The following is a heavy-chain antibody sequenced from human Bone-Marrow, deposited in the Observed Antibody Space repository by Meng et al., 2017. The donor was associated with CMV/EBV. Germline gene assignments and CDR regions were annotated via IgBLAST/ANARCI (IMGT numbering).Heavy chain of an antibody. Sequence: GESLKISCAASGFTFSDSAMHWVRQASGKGLEWVGRIRSKANSYATAYAASVKGRFTISRDDSKNTAYLQINSLKTEDTAVYYCTRRPDIVVVPAAIRSHYYYGMDVWGQGTTVTVSS. CDR2: IRSKANSYAT. V-gene: IGHV3-73*01. CDR3: TRRPDIVVVPAAIRSHYYYGMDV. D-gene: IGHD2-2*02. CDR1: GFTFSDSA. J-gene: IGHJ6*02.